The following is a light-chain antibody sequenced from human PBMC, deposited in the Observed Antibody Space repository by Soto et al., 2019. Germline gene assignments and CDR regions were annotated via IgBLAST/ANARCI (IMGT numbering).Light chain of an antibody. J-gene: IGLJ2*01. CDR2: YDS. Sequence: SYELTQPPSVSVAPGKTARITCGGNNIGSKSVHWYQQKPGQAPVLVIYYDSDRPSGSPERFSGSNSGNTATLTLSRVEAGDEADYYCQVWDSSSDHPVFGGGTKLTFL. CDR3: QVWDSSSDHPV. CDR1: NIGSKS. V-gene: IGLV3-21*04.